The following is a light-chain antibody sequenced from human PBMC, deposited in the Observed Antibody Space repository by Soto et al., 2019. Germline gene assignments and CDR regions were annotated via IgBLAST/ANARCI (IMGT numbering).Light chain of an antibody. CDR1: QSVSSSY. CDR3: QQYGSSRGT. Sequence: EIVLTQSPGTLSLSPGERATLSCRASQSVSSSYLAWYQQKPGQAPRLLIYGVSSRATGIPDRFSGSGSGTDFPLTISRLEHEDFAVYYCQQYGSSRGTFGQGTKVEIK. J-gene: IGKJ1*01. V-gene: IGKV3-20*01. CDR2: GVS.